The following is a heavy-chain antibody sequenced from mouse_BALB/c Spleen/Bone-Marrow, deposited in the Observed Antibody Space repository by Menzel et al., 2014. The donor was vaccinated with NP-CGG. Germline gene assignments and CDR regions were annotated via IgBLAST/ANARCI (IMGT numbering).Heavy chain of an antibody. Sequence: EVQRVESGGGLVQPGGSMKLSCVASGFTFSNYWMNWVRQSPEKGLEWVAEIRLKSNNYATHYAESVKGRFTISRDDSKSSVYLQMNNLRAEDTGIYYCTRNWGYFDYWGQGTTLTVSS. CDR3: TRNWGYFDY. D-gene: IGHD4-1*01. CDR1: GFTFSNYW. CDR2: IRLKSNNYAT. J-gene: IGHJ2*01. V-gene: IGHV6-6*02.